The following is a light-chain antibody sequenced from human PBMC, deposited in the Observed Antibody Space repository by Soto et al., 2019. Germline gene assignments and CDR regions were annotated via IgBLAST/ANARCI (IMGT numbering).Light chain of an antibody. CDR1: SSDVGGYNY. CDR2: DVS. V-gene: IGLV2-11*01. J-gene: IGLJ1*01. CDR3: CSYAGSSYV. Sequence: LTQPRSVSGSPGQSVTISCTGTSSDVGGYNYVSWYQQHPGKAPKLMIYDVSKRPSGVPDRFSGSKSGNTASLTISGLQAEDEADYYCCSYAGSSYVFGTGTKVTVL.